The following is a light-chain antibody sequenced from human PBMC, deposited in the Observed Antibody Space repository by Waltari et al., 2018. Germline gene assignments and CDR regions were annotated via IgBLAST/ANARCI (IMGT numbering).Light chain of an antibody. CDR3: QQFNIWPLT. CDR1: QSVSSN. V-gene: IGKV3-15*01. Sequence: DIVMTQSPATLSVSPGERAPLSCRASQSVSSNLAWYQQKPGQTPRLLIYGASTRATGIPARFSASGSGREFTLTISSLQSEDFAVYYCQQFNIWPLTFGGGTKVEIK. CDR2: GAS. J-gene: IGKJ4*01.